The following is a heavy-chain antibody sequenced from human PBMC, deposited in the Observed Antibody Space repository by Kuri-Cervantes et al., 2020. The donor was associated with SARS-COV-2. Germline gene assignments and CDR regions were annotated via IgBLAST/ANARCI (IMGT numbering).Heavy chain of an antibody. Sequence: SETLSLTCTVSGYSISSGYYWGWIRQPPGKGLEWIGSIYHSGSTYYNPSLKSRVTISVDTSKNHFSLRLSSLTAADAAVYYCATLPGRGDYYTSGTVSDNWGQGTLVTVSS. CDR2: IYHSGST. D-gene: IGHD3-10*01. CDR3: ATLPGRGDYYTSGTVSDN. CDR1: GYSISSGYY. J-gene: IGHJ4*02. V-gene: IGHV4-38-2*02.